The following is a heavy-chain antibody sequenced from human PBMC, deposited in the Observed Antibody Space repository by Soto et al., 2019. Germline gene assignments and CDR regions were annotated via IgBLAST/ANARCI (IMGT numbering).Heavy chain of an antibody. CDR3: ARRYGDPLDGSRLDP. V-gene: IGHV1-69*13. CDR1: GGTFSSYA. Sequence: SVKVSCKASGGTFSSYAISGVRQAPGQGLEWMGGIIPIFGTANYAQKFQGRVTITADESTSTAYMELSSLRSEDTAVYYCARRYGDPLDGSRLDPWGQGTLVTVSS. D-gene: IGHD4-17*01. J-gene: IGHJ5*02. CDR2: IIPIFGTA.